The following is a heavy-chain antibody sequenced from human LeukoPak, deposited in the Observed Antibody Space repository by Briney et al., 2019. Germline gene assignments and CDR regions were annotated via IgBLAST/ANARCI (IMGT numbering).Heavy chain of an antibody. J-gene: IGHJ4*02. CDR2: ISSSGTTI. D-gene: IGHD5-18*01. CDR1: GFTFSSYE. CDR3: ARGLDDGYSYGLDY. V-gene: IGHV3-48*03. Sequence: QPGGSLRLSCAASGFTFSSYEMNWVRQAPGKGLEWVSDISSSGTTIHYADSVKGRFTISRDNAKNSLYLQMSSLRAEDTAVYYCARGLDDGYSYGLDYWGQGTLATVSS.